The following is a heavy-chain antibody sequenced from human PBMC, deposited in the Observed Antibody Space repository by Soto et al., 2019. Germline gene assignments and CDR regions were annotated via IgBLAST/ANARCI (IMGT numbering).Heavy chain of an antibody. CDR2: ISGSGGST. D-gene: IGHD4-17*01. CDR3: AKDAHPTVTTVYTSQYYFNY. J-gene: IGHJ4*02. V-gene: IGHV3-23*01. Sequence: EVQLLESGGGLVQPGGSLRLSCAASGFTFSSYAMSWVRQAPGKGLEWVSAISGSGGSTYYADSVKGRFTLTRDNSKNTMYLQMNSLRAEDTAVYYCAKDAHPTVTTVYTSQYYFNYWGQGTLVTVSS. CDR1: GFTFSSYA.